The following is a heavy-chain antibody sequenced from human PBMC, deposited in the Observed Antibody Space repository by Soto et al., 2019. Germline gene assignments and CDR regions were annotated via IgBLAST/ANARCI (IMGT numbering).Heavy chain of an antibody. CDR2: IYWDDDK. D-gene: IGHD2-2*01. CDR3: ARRSSSLPSDTTRGYFHL. J-gene: IGHJ2*01. CDR1: GFSLSTSGVG. V-gene: IGHV2-5*02. Sequence: QITLKESGPTLVKPTQTLTLTCTFSGFSLSTSGVGVGWIRQPPGKALEWLALIYWDDDKRYNPSLKSRRTITEHSSKNHVLLTMTNMDPVDTAAYNSARRSSSLPSDTTRGYFHLWGRGTLGPVSS.